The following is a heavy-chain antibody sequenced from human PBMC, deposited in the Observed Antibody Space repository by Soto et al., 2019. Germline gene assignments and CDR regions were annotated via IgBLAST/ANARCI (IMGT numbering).Heavy chain of an antibody. CDR2: IIPIFGTA. CDR3: ARAGLTTLELATMY. D-gene: IGHD5-12*01. J-gene: IGHJ4*02. V-gene: IGHV1-69*13. Sequence: GASVKVSCKASGGTFSSYAISWVRQAPGQGLEWMGGIIPIFGTANYAQKFQGRVTITADESTSTAYMELSRLTSDDTAVYYCARAGLTTLELATMYWGQGTLVTVSS. CDR1: GGTFSSYA.